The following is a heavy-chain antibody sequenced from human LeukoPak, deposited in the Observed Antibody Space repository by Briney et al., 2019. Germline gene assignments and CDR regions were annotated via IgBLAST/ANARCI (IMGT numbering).Heavy chain of an antibody. CDR1: GFTFSSYS. CDR3: ARDGVIMPKNFDY. D-gene: IGHD3-3*01. J-gene: IGHJ4*02. CDR2: ISSSSSYI. V-gene: IGHV3-21*01. Sequence: PGGSLRLSCAASGFTFSSYSMNWVRQAPGKGLEWVSSISSSSSYIYYADSVKGRFIISRDNAKNSLYLQMNSLRAEDTAVYYCARDGVIMPKNFDYWGQGTLVTVSS.